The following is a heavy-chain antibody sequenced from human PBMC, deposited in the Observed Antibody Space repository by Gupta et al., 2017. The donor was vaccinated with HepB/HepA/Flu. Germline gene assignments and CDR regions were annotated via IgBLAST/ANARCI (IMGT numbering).Heavy chain of an antibody. V-gene: IGHV1-69*01. CDR1: GGTFSSYA. J-gene: IGHJ3*02. CDR3: ARDYCSSTSCYFAFDI. Sequence: QVQLVQSGAEVKKPGSSVKVSCKASGGTFSSYAIRWVRQAPGQGLEWMGGIIPIFGTANYAQKFQGRVTITADESTSTAYMELSSLRSEDTAVYYCARDYCSSTSCYFAFDIWGQGTMVTVSS. D-gene: IGHD2-2*01. CDR2: IIPIFGTA.